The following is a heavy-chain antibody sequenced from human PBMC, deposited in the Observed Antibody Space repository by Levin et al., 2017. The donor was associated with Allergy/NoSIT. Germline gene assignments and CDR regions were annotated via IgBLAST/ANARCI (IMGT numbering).Heavy chain of an antibody. V-gene: IGHV4-34*01. J-gene: IGHJ5*02. CDR2: INHSGST. Sequence: PSETLSLTCAVYGGSFSGYYWSWIRQPPGKGLEWIGEINHSGSTNYNPSLKSRVTISVDTSKNQFSLKLSSVTAADTAVYYCARETNGARAVATTLKHKGDVIDPWGQGTLVTVSS. D-gene: IGHD5-12*01. CDR3: ARETNGARAVATTLKHKGDVIDP. CDR1: GGSFSGYY.